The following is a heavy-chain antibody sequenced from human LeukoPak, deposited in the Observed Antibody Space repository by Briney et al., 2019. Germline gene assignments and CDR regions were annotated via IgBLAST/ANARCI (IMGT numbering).Heavy chain of an antibody. D-gene: IGHD2-2*01. Sequence: SETLSLTCGVHGGSFSGYHWSWIRQPPGKGLEWIGEINHSGSTNYNSSLKSRVTISVDTSKNQFSLKLSSVTAADTAGYYWARSSNLAYNWFDPWGQGTLVTVSS. CDR2: INHSGST. V-gene: IGHV4-34*01. CDR3: ARSSNLAYNWFDP. J-gene: IGHJ5*02. CDR1: GGSFSGYH.